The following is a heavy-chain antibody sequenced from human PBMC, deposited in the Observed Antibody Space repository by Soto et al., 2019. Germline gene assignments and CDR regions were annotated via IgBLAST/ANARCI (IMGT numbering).Heavy chain of an antibody. J-gene: IGHJ4*02. CDR3: ARGSQWLDY. CDR2: INHSGST. CDR1: GGSFRGFY. Sequence: LSLTCSVSGGSFRGFYWSWIRQPPGKGLEWIAEINHSGSTNYNPSLKSRVTISGDTSKNQFSLNVNSVTAADTAVYYCARGSQWLDYWGQGILVTVSS. D-gene: IGHD6-19*01. V-gene: IGHV4-34*01.